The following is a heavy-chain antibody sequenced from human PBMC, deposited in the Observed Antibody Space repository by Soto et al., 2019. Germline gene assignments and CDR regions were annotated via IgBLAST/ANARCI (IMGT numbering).Heavy chain of an antibody. CDR2: FDPEDGET. J-gene: IGHJ4*02. D-gene: IGHD2-8*01. CDR1: GYTLSELA. CDR3: ASGYCTRPSSHDSDH. V-gene: IGHV1-24*01. Sequence: ASVKVSCKVSGYTLSELAIQWVRQPPGKGLEWRGGFDPEDGETFYAQKFQGRVTMTEDKSTDTAYMELRRLRSEATAVSSCASGYCTRPSSHDSDHWGQGTLVTVS.